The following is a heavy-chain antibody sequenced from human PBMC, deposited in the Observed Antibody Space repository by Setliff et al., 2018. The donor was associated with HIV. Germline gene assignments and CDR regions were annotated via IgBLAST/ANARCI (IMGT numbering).Heavy chain of an antibody. CDR2: RYYSGST. CDR1: GASISSSTDY. CDR3: ARLRYGSGIPLDV. V-gene: IGHV4-39*01. D-gene: IGHD3-10*01. Sequence: LSLTCTVSGASISSSTDYWGWIRQSPGKGLEWIGSRYYSGSTYQNPSLKSRVTIPVDTSKNQFSLELSSVTAADTAVYYCARLRYGSGIPLDVWGTGISVTSPQ. J-gene: IGHJ6*04.